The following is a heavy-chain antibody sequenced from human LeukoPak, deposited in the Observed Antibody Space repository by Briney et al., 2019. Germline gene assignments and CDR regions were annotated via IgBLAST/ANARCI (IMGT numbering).Heavy chain of an antibody. Sequence: PSETLSLTCTVSGGSISSGDYYWSWIRQPPGKGLEWIGYIYYSGSTYYNPSLKRRVTISVDTSKNQFSLKLSSVTAADTAVYYCARGHPRTYYYDSSGYHPADAFDIWGQGTMVTVSS. CDR1: GGSISSGDYY. V-gene: IGHV4-30-4*01. J-gene: IGHJ3*02. CDR2: IYYSGST. CDR3: ARGHPRTYYYDSSGYHPADAFDI. D-gene: IGHD3-22*01.